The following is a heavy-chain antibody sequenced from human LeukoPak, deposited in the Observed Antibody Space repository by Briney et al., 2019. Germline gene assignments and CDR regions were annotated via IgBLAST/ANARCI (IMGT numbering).Heavy chain of an antibody. CDR1: GFTFNTYW. V-gene: IGHV3-7*01. CDR2: IKEDGGEK. D-gene: IGHD3-10*01. J-gene: IGHJ4*02. CDR3: ASMGGYYYASGSGY. Sequence: GGSLRLSCAASGFTFNTYWMSGVRQAPGKGLEWVANIKEDGGEKYYVDSVKGRFTISRDNAKNSLYLQINSLRAEDTAVYYCASMGGYYYASGSGYWGQGTLVTVSS.